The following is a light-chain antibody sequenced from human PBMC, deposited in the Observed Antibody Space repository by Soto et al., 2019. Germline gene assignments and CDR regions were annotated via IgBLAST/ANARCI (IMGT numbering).Light chain of an antibody. CDR3: QKYDRVPET. J-gene: IGKJ1*01. CDR2: ATS. V-gene: IGKV1-27*01. CDR1: QGIGYS. Sequence: DIQMTQSPSSLSASVGDRVTITGRASQGIGYSLAWYQQKPGRVPKLLIYATSALQSGVPSRFSGGGSGTDFTLTIDSLQPEDIATYYCQKYDRVPETVGQETKVEVK.